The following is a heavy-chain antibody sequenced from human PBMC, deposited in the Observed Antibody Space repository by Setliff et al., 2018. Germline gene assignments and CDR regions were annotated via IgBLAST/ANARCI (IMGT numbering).Heavy chain of an antibody. CDR1: GFTFSRYW. J-gene: IGHJ3*02. Sequence: GGSLRLSCAASGFTFSRYWMSWVRQAPGKGLEWVANIKQDGSEKYYVDSVKGRFTISRDNAKNSLYLQMNSLRAEDTAVYYCARDRRPFNWGGNDAFDIWGQGTMVTVSS. V-gene: IGHV3-7*01. CDR3: ARDRRPFNWGGNDAFDI. D-gene: IGHD7-27*01. CDR2: IKQDGSEK.